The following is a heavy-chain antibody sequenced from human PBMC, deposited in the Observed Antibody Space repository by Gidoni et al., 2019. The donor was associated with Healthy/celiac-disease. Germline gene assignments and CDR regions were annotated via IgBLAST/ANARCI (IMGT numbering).Heavy chain of an antibody. Sequence: QMQLVQSGPEVKKPGTSVKVSCKASGFTFTSSAVQWVRQARGQRLEWIGWIVVGSGNTNYAQKFQERVTIARDMSTSTAYMELSSLRSEDTAVYYCAEVGALSPTDGTAFDIWGQGTMVTVSS. J-gene: IGHJ3*02. V-gene: IGHV1-58*01. CDR3: AEVGALSPTDGTAFDI. D-gene: IGHD3-3*02. CDR1: GFTFTSSA. CDR2: IVVGSGNT.